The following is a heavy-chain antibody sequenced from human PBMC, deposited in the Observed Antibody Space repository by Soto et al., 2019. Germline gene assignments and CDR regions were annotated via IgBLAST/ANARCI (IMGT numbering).Heavy chain of an antibody. Sequence: SETLSLTCTVSGGSISSGDFCWSWIRQPPGKGLEWIGYIYYSGSTNYNPSLKSRVTISVDTSKNQFSLKLSSVTAADTAVYYCARGTTTVTTHYWGQGTLVTVSS. D-gene: IGHD4-17*01. CDR1: GGSISSGDFC. CDR2: IYYSGST. V-gene: IGHV4-61*08. J-gene: IGHJ4*02. CDR3: ARGTTTVTTHY.